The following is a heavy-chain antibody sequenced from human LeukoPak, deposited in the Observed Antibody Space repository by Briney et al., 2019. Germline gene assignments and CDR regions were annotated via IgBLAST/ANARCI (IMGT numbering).Heavy chain of an antibody. CDR2: IYTSGIT. CDR3: ARLPDP. J-gene: IGHJ5*02. CDR1: GGSISSGTYY. V-gene: IGHV4-61*02. Sequence: KPSQTLSLTCTVSGGSISSGTYYWYCIRQPAGKGLEWIGRIYTSGITNYNPSRKSRVTISVDTSKNQFSLKLTSVTASDTAVYYCARLPDPWGQGTLVTVSS.